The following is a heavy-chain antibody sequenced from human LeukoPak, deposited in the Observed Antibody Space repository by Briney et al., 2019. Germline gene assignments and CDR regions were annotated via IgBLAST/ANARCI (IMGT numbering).Heavy chain of an antibody. V-gene: IGHV4-59*12. D-gene: IGHD1-20*01. J-gene: IGHJ3*01. Sequence: PSETLSLTCTVSGGSISSYYWSWIRQPPGKGLEWIGYIYYSGSTNYNPSLKSRVTISVDTSKNQFSLTLNSLTAADTAVYYCATSISLAGWGGFDVWGQGTMVSVSS. CDR1: GGSISSYY. CDR3: ATSISLAGWGGFDV. CDR2: IYYSGST.